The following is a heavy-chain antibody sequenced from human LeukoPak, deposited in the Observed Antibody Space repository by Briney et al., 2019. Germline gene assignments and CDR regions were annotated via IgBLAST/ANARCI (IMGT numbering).Heavy chain of an antibody. J-gene: IGHJ4*02. CDR1: GFTFSTYW. CDR2: INQDGGKT. V-gene: IGHV3-7*03. Sequence: GGSLRLSCAASGFTFSTYWMSWFRQAPGKGLEWVANINQDGGKTYYVDSVQGRFTISRDNSKNTLYLQMNSLRAEDTAVYYCAKDRIAAAGTSPDYWGQGTLVTVSS. D-gene: IGHD6-13*01. CDR3: AKDRIAAAGTSPDY.